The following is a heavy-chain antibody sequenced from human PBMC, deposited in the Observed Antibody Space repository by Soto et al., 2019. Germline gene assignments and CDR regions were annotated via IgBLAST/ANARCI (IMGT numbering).Heavy chain of an antibody. CDR3: ARGGWRHIDY. CDR2: IYYSGST. CDR1: GGSISTYY. J-gene: IGHJ4*02. D-gene: IGHD3-3*01. V-gene: IGHV4-59*08. Sequence: PSETLSLTCTVSGGSISTYYWSWIRQPPGKGLEWIGYIYYSGSTNYNPSLKSRVTISVDTSKNQFSLKLSSVTAADMAVYYCARGGWRHIDYWGQGTLVTVSS.